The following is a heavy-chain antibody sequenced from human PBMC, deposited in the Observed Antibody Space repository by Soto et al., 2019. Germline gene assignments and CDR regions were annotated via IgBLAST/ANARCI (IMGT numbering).Heavy chain of an antibody. CDR1: GGAFSTYR. CDR2: IIPIFPTQ. D-gene: IGHD2-21*02. V-gene: IGHV1-69*01. CDR3: ARDSTDVTVTATEIYYCAMDV. Sequence: QVQLVQSGAEVKKPGSSVKVSCKASGGAFSTYRMKWVRQAPGQGLDWMVAIIPIFPTQHYAQRFQGRVTFTADESTSTVYMELSSLTSAATAAYYCARDSTDVTVTATEIYYCAMDVWGQGTTVTGSS. J-gene: IGHJ6*02.